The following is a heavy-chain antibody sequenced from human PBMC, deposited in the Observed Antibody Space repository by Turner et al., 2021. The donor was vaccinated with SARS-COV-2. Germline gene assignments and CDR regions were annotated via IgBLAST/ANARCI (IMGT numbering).Heavy chain of an antibody. CDR3: SKWDGFGDS. Sequence: EVQRLESGGGLVQPGGSLRISCLASGFTLGTHRVPWARKAPGKGLEWVCGISSSGTITFYRDSVKGRFTISRDVSKSTLYLQMNDLRVEDTAIYYCSKWDGFGDSWGQGTMVTVSS. CDR1: GFTLGTHR. J-gene: IGHJ5*01. CDR2: ISSSGTIT. V-gene: IGHV3-23*05. D-gene: IGHD1-26*01.